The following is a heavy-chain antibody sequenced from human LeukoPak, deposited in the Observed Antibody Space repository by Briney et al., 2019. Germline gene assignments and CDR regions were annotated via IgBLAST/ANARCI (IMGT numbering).Heavy chain of an antibody. CDR1: GGSISSYY. CDR3: ARGGYSLPVDWFDP. V-gene: IGHV4-59*01. Sequence: SETLSRTCTVSGGSISSYYWSWIRQPPGKGLEWIGYIYSSGSTNYNPSLKSRVTISVDTSKNQFSLKLSSVTAADTAVYYCARGGYSLPVDWFDPWGQGTLVTVSS. D-gene: IGHD5-18*01. J-gene: IGHJ5*02. CDR2: IYSSGST.